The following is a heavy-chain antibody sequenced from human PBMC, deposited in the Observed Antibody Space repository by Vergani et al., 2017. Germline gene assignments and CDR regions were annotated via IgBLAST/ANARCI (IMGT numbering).Heavy chain of an antibody. CDR3: VRRGWERQEVDY. Sequence: EVPLVQSGAGVKKPGESLKISCEGSGYTFTDYWVGWVRQKPGKGLEWMGVVYARDSITRYSLSFEGQVTISADKYINTAYLEWDSLRASDSAMYYCVRRGWERQEVDYWGEGTLVTV. CDR1: GYTFTDYW. D-gene: IGHD1-26*01. J-gene: IGHJ4*02. CDR2: VYARDSIT. V-gene: IGHV5-51*01.